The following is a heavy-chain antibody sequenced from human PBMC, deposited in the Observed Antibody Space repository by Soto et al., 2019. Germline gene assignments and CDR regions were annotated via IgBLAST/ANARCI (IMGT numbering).Heavy chain of an antibody. D-gene: IGHD6-13*01. V-gene: IGHV4-59*01. CDR3: ARYRREAVAGYTLDN. CDR2: VYNGGST. CDR1: GGSISSNY. J-gene: IGHJ4*02. Sequence: SETLSLTCTVSGGSISSNYWTWIRQPPGKGLEWIGYVYNGGSTNYNPSLKSRVTISEDTSKSQFSLKVNSMTAADTAVYYCARYRREAVAGYTLDNWGQGILVTVSS.